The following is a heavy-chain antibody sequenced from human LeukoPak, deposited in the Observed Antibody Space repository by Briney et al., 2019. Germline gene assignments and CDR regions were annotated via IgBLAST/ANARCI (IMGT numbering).Heavy chain of an antibody. J-gene: IGHJ4*02. CDR2: INPNSGGT. D-gene: IGHD2-2*03. Sequence: ASVKVSCKASGYTFTGYYMHWVRQAPGQGLEWMGWINPNSGGTNHAQKFQGRVTMTRDTSISTAYMELSRLRSDDTAVYYCAIDGYCSSTSCHGADYWGQGTLVTVSS. CDR3: AIDGYCSSTSCHGADY. V-gene: IGHV1-2*02. CDR1: GYTFTGYY.